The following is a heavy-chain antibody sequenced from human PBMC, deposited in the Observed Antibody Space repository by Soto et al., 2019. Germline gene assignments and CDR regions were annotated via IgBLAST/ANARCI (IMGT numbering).Heavy chain of an antibody. CDR3: ATGQYYYDSSAYYYS. CDR1: GFTFSDYY. D-gene: IGHD3-22*01. J-gene: IGHJ4*02. CDR2: ISSSSSYT. Sequence: QAQLVESGGGLVKPGGSLRLSCAASGFTFSDYYMSWIRQAPGKGLEWVSYISSSSSYTNYADSVKGRFTISRDNAKNSLYLQMNSLRAEDTAVYYCATGQYYYDSSAYYYSWGQGTLVTVSS. V-gene: IGHV3-11*05.